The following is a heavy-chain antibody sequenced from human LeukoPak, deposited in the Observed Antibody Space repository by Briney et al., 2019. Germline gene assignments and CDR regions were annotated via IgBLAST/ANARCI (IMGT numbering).Heavy chain of an antibody. V-gene: IGHV3-30*04. CDR1: GFTFSSYA. CDR3: AKDFLASDTAMVRGVLLWFGEPMDV. D-gene: IGHD3-10*01. Sequence: PGRSLRLSCAASGFTFSSYAMHWVRQAPGKGLEGVAVISYDGSNKYYADSVKGRFTISRDNSKNTLYLQMNSLRAEDTAVYYCAKDFLASDTAMVRGVLLWFGEPMDVWGKGTTVTVSS. J-gene: IGHJ6*04. CDR2: ISYDGSNK.